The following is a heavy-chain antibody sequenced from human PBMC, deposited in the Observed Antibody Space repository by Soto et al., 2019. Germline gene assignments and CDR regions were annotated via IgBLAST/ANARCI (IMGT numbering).Heavy chain of an antibody. CDR1: GYTFTGYY. CDR3: ARDRGMTTVTTDGRRQDWVWFDP. Sequence: QVQLVQSGAEVKKPGASVKVSCKASGYTFTGYYMHWVRQAPGQGLEWMGWINPNSGGTNYAQKFQGWVTMTRDTSISTAYMELSRLRSDDTAVYYCARDRGMTTVTTDGRRQDWVWFDPWGQGTLVTVSS. D-gene: IGHD4-17*01. V-gene: IGHV1-2*04. CDR2: INPNSGGT. J-gene: IGHJ5*02.